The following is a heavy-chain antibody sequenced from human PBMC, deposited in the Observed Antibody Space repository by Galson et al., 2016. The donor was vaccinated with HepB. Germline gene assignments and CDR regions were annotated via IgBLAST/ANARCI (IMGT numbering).Heavy chain of an antibody. CDR3: AKDVYTSGSEYGMDV. D-gene: IGHD3-10*01. CDR2: VSYDGYSK. J-gene: IGHJ6*02. V-gene: IGHV3-30*18. Sequence: SLRLSCAASGFFFSNYGMHWVRQAPGKGLAWVAVVSYDGYSKYYADSVKGRFTISRDNSKTTMYLQMNSLRVEDTAVYYCAKDVYTSGSEYGMDVWGQGTTLTVSS. CDR1: GFFFSNYG.